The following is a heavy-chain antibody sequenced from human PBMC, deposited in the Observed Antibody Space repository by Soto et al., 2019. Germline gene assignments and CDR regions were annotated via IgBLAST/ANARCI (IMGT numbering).Heavy chain of an antibody. CDR2: IYYSGST. Sequence: QVQLQESGPGLVKPSQTLSLTCTVSGGSISSGGYYWSWIRQHPGKGLEWIGYIYYSGSTYYNPXLKRRVHISVXXSXHXXSLKLSSVTAADTAVYYCARDSDIYDSSGFDAFDIWGQGTMVTVSS. V-gene: IGHV4-31*03. CDR3: ARDSDIYDSSGFDAFDI. D-gene: IGHD3-22*01. J-gene: IGHJ3*02. CDR1: GGSISSGGYY.